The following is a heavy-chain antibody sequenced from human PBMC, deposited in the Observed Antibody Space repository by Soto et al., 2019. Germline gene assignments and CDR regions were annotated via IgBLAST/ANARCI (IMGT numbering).Heavy chain of an antibody. Sequence: ASVKVSCKASGYTFTSYAMHWVRQAPGQRLEWMGWINAGNGNTKYSQKFQGRVTITRETSASTAYMELSSLRSEDTAVYYCVVALRPGRDDAFDIWGQGTMVTVSS. CDR3: VVALRPGRDDAFDI. V-gene: IGHV1-3*01. J-gene: IGHJ3*02. CDR2: INAGNGNT. D-gene: IGHD2-2*01. CDR1: GYTFTSYA.